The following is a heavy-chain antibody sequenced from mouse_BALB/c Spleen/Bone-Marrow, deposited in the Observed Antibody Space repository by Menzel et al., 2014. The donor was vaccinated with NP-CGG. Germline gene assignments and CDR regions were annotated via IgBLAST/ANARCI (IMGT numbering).Heavy chain of an antibody. D-gene: IGHD1-1*01. CDR1: GFTFSDYG. J-gene: IGHJ2*01. V-gene: IGHV5-15*02. CDR3: ARALAYGSSFDY. CDR2: ISNLAYSI. Sequence: EVKDEESGGGLVQPGGSRKLSCAASGFTFSDYGMAWVRQAPGKGPEWVAFISNLAYSIYYTDTVTGRFTISRENAKNTLYLEMSSPRSEDTAMYYCARALAYGSSFDYWGQGTTLTVSS.